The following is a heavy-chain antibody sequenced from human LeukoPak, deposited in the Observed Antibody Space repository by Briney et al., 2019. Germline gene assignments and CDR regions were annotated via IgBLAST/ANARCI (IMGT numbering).Heavy chain of an antibody. CDR3: ARLSYDSGTHYTCYEY. Sequence: GGSLRLSCAASGFTFSSYSMNWVRQAPGKGLEWVSSITSSSRYIYYADSVKGRFTISRDNAKNSVYLQMNSLRADDTAVYYCARLSYDSGTHYTCYEYWGQGTLVTVSS. CDR1: GFTFSSYS. V-gene: IGHV3-21*01. D-gene: IGHD3-10*01. CDR2: ITSSSRYI. J-gene: IGHJ4*02.